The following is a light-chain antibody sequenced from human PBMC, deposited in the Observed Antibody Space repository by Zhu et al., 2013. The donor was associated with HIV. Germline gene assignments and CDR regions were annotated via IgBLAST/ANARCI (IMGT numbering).Light chain of an antibody. V-gene: IGKV4-1*01. CDR2: WAS. CDR3: LQSNSYPRT. Sequence: DIVMTQSPDSLAVSLGERASINCRSSQSLLYSSTDKNYLAWYQQKPGQPPKLLIFWASTRESGVPDRFTGSGSGTDFTLTISSLQPEDFATYYCLQSNSYPRTFGQGTRLEIK. J-gene: IGKJ2*02. CDR1: QSLLYSSTDKNY.